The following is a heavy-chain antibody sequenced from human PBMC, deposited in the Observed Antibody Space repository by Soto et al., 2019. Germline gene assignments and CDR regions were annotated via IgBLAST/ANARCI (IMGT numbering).Heavy chain of an antibody. CDR2: IWYDGSNK. CDR1: GFTFSSYG. V-gene: IGHV3-33*01. Sequence: QVQLVESGGGVVQPGRSLRLSCAASGFTFSSYGMHWVRQAPGKGLEWVAVIWYDGSNKYYADSVKGRFTISRDNSKNTLYLQMNSLRAEETAVYYCARGTTGGSYDWFDPLGQGTLVTVAS. D-gene: IGHD1-26*01. J-gene: IGHJ5*02. CDR3: ARGTTGGSYDWFDP.